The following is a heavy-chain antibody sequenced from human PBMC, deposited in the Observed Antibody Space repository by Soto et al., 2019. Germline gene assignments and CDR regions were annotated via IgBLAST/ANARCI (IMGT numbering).Heavy chain of an antibody. CDR1: GFTFSSYG. CDR3: AREGFDRTEYYYYYYGMDV. CDR2: IWYDGSNK. Sequence: GSLRLSCAASGFTFSSYGMHWVRQAPGKGLEWVAVIWYDGSNKYYADSVKGRFTISRDNSKNTLYLQMNSLRAEDTAVYYCAREGFDRTEYYYYYYGMDVWGQGTTVTVSS. J-gene: IGHJ6*02. V-gene: IGHV3-33*01. D-gene: IGHD2-15*01.